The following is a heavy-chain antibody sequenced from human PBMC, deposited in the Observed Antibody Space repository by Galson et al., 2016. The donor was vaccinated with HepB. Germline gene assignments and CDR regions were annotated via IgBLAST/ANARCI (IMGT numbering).Heavy chain of an antibody. CDR3: AREVEYSSSQFDY. CDR1: GFTFSNYA. CDR2: ISFDGSNE. V-gene: IGHV3-30*04. J-gene: IGHJ4*02. Sequence: SLRLSCAASGFTFSNYAMHWVRQAPGKGLEWVAVISFDGSNEDYADSVKGRFTISRDNSKNTLYLQMNSLRAEDSAVYYCAREVEYSSSQFDYWGQGNLVTVSS. D-gene: IGHD5-12*01.